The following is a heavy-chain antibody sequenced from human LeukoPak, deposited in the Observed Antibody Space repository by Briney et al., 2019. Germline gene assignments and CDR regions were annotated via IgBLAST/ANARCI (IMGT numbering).Heavy chain of an antibody. V-gene: IGHV3-48*03. CDR3: AKHGLPLVVISAPLDY. J-gene: IGHJ4*02. CDR2: ISGSGTTI. D-gene: IGHD2-15*01. Sequence: QTGGSLRLSCAASGFTFSSYEINWVRQAPGKGLEWISYISGSGTTIYYAESVKGRFTISRDNAKNSVYLQMNSLRAEDTAVYYCAKHGLPLVVISAPLDYWGQGTLVTVAS. CDR1: GFTFSSYE.